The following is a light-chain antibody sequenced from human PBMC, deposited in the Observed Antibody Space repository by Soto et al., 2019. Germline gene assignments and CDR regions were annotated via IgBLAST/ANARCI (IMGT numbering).Light chain of an antibody. CDR3: CSYAGTSTHTV. CDR2: EVS. Sequence: QSALTQPASVSGSPGQSITISCTGTSRDVGSYKLVSWYQQHPGKAPKLMISEVSKRPSGISDRFSGSKSGSTASLTISGLQAEDEADYYCCSYAGTSTHTVFGGGTQLTVL. CDR1: SRDVGSYKL. J-gene: IGLJ7*01. V-gene: IGLV2-23*02.